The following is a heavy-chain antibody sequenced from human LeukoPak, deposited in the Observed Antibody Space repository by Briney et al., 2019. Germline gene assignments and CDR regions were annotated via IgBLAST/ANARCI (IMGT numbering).Heavy chain of an antibody. V-gene: IGHV3-48*03. J-gene: IGHJ6*04. D-gene: IGHD3-10*02. Sequence: PGGSLRLSCAASGFTFSSYEMNWARQAPGKGLEWVSYISSSGSTIYYADSVKGRFTISRDNAKNSLYLQMNSLRAEDTAVYYCAELGITMIGGVRGKGTTVTISS. CDR2: ISSSGSTI. CDR3: AELGITMIGGV. CDR1: GFTFSSYE.